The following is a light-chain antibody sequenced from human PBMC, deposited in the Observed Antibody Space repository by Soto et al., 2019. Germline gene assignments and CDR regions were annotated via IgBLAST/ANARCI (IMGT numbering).Light chain of an antibody. J-gene: IGLJ3*02. Sequence: QSALTQPPSASGSPGQSVTISCTVTSSDVDAYNYVSWYQQHAGKAPKLVIYEVTKRPSGVPDRFSGSKSANTASLTVSGLQAEDEADYYCSSFASSNTWVFGGGTQLTVL. CDR1: SSDVDAYNY. CDR2: EVT. CDR3: SSFASSNTWV. V-gene: IGLV2-8*01.